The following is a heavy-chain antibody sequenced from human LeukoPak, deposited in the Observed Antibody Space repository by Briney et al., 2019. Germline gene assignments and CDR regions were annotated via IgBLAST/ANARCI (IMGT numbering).Heavy chain of an antibody. D-gene: IGHD1-1*01. CDR3: ATVSLPTGTYRP. CDR2: FDPEDGET. CDR1: GYTLTELS. V-gene: IGHV1-24*01. Sequence: ASVKVSCKVSGYTLTELSMHWVRQAPGRGLEWMGGFDPEDGETIYAQKFQGRVTMTEDTSTDTAYMELSSLRSEDTAVYYCATVSLPTGTYRPWGQGTLVTVSS. J-gene: IGHJ4*02.